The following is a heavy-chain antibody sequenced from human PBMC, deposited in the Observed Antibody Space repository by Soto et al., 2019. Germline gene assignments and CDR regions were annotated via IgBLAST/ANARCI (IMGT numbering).Heavy chain of an antibody. CDR1: GYTFTNYD. CDR3: ARGFAYCSNGVCYRGWFDP. CDR2: MNPNSGNI. Sequence: QVQLVQSGAEVKKPGASVKVSCKASGYTFTNYDINWVRQATGQGLEWMGWMNPNSGNIGYAQKFQGRLTMTRNTSISTVSMELSSLRSDDTAVYYCARGFAYCSNGVCYRGWFDPWGQGTLVTVSS. V-gene: IGHV1-8*01. D-gene: IGHD2-8*01. J-gene: IGHJ5*02.